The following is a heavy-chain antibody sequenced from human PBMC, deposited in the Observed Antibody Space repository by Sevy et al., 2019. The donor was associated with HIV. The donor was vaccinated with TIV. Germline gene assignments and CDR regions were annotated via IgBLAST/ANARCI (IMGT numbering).Heavy chain of an antibody. Sequence: GGSLRLSCAASGFTFSSYAMNWVRQAPGKGLEWVSAISVGGHVTKYADSVKGRFTISRDNSRNILYLQMNSLRAEDTAVYYCAKSISADPVLYYFDYWGQEPWSPSPQ. D-gene: IGHD3-9*01. J-gene: IGHJ4*01. CDR2: ISVGGHVT. CDR1: GFTFSSYA. V-gene: IGHV3-23*01. CDR3: AKSISADPVLYYFDY.